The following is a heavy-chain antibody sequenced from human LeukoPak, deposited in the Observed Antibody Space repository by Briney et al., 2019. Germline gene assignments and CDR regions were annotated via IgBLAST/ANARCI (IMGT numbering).Heavy chain of an antibody. D-gene: IGHD5-18*01. J-gene: IGHJ3*02. Sequence: SVKVSCKASGGTFSSYAISWVRQAPGQGLEWMGGIIPIFGTANYAQKFQGRVTITADESTSTAYMELSSLRSEDTAVYYCARKISVRIQLWSHDAFDIWGQGTMVTVSS. CDR2: IIPIFGTA. V-gene: IGHV1-69*13. CDR1: GGTFSSYA. CDR3: ARKISVRIQLWSHDAFDI.